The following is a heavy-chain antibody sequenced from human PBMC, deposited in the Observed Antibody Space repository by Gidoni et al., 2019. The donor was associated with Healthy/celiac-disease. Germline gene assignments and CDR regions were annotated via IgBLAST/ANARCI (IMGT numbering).Heavy chain of an antibody. J-gene: IGHJ6*02. V-gene: IGHV3-73*02. CDR2: IRSKANSYAT. D-gene: IGHD6-25*01. CDR1: GFTFSGSA. CDR3: TGGGLRDV. Sequence: EVQLVESGGGLVQPGGSLKLSCAASGFTFSGSAMHWVRQASGKGLGWVGRIRSKANSYATAYAASVKGRFTISRDDSKNTAYLQMNSLKTEDTAVYYCTGGGLRDVWGQGTTVTVSS.